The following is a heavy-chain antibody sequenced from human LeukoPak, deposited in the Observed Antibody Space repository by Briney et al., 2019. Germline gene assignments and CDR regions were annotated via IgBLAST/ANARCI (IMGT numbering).Heavy chain of an antibody. J-gene: IGHJ4*02. Sequence: SETLSLTCTGSGGSISSYYWSWIRQPPGKGLEWIGYIYYSGSTNYNPSLKSRVTISVDTSKNQFSLKLSSVTAADTAVYYCARHLTVTTTDFDYWGQGTLVTVSS. D-gene: IGHD4-17*01. CDR2: IYYSGST. CDR3: ARHLTVTTTDFDY. CDR1: GGSISSYY. V-gene: IGHV4-59*08.